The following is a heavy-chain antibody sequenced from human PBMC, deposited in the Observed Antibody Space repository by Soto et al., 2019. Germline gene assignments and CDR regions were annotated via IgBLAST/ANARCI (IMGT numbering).Heavy chain of an antibody. J-gene: IGHJ4*02. CDR2: ISYDGSNK. V-gene: IGHV3-30-3*01. CDR1: GFTFSSYA. D-gene: IGHD3-3*01. CDR3: ASVGEFDY. Sequence: PGGSLRLSCAASGFTFSSYAMHWVRQAPGKGLEWVAVISYDGSNKYYADSVKGRFTISRDNSKNTLYLQMNSLRAEDTAVYYCASVGEFDYWGQGTLVTVSS.